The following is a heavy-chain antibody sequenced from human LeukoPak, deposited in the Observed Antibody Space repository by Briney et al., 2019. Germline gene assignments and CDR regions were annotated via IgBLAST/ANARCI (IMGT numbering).Heavy chain of an antibody. CDR2: ISSSSSYI. V-gene: IGHV3-21*01. CDR3: ARDQEVKIVGAPPGY. Sequence: GGSLRLSCAASGFTFSSYSMNWVRQAPGKGLEWVSSISSSSSYIYYADSVKGRFTISRDNAKNSLYLQMNSLRAEDTAVYYCARDQEVKIVGAPPGYWGQGTLVTVPS. D-gene: IGHD1-26*01. CDR1: GFTFSSYS. J-gene: IGHJ4*02.